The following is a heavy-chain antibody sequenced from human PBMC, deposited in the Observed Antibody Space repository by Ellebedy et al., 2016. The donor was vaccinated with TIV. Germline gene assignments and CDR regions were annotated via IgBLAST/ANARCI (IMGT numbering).Heavy chain of an antibody. Sequence: ASVKVSCKASGYTFTAYPMNWVRQAPGQGLEWLGWINTNTGNPTYSQGFRGHFVFSLDTSVSTAYLEISGLRAEDTAVYYCARDSRYNWNDWDYYHMDVWGRGTTVTVSS. CDR1: GYTFTAYP. D-gene: IGHD1-1*01. CDR2: INTNTGNP. J-gene: IGHJ6*03. V-gene: IGHV7-4-1*02. CDR3: ARDSRYNWNDWDYYHMDV.